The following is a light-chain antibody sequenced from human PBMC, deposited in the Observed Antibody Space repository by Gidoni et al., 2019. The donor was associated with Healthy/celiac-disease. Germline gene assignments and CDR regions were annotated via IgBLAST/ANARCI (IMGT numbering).Light chain of an antibody. CDR2: EDN. CDR1: SGSIASNY. Sequence: NFMLTQHHSLSESAGKTVTISCTRSSGSIASNYAQWYQQRPGSSPTTVIYEDNQRTPGVPDRFAGSIVSSSSSASLAISGLKTEDEADFYCHSYDSSTVVFGGGTMLTVL. J-gene: IGLJ2*01. CDR3: HSYDSSTVV. V-gene: IGLV6-57*01.